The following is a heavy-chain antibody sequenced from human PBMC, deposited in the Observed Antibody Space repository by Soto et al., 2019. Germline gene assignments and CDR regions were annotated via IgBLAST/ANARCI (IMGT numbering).Heavy chain of an antibody. Sequence: ASVKVSCKASGGAFNNYAIYWVRQAPGQGLEWLGTIVPVFPSVYYAPRFQGRLTITADGSTDTVYMMLTSLKSEDTAVYYCAREMPSTAADYFYYGLNVCGQRTSVTVSS. D-gene: IGHD6-13*01. CDR3: AREMPSTAADYFYYGLNV. J-gene: IGHJ6*02. CDR2: IVPVFPSV. V-gene: IGHV1-69*13. CDR1: GGAFNNYA.